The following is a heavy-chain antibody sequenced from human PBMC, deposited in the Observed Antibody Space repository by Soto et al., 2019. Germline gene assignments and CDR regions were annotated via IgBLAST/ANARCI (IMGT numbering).Heavy chain of an antibody. CDR3: ARALDFWSAYFDY. CDR2: ITSSGSTI. J-gene: IGHJ4*02. V-gene: IGHV3-11*04. Sequence: GSLRLSCAASGFTFSDYYMSWIRQSPGKGLEWVSYITSSGSTIYYADSVKGRFTISRDNSKNTLYLQMNSLRTEDTAVYYCARALDFWSAYFDYWGQGSLVTVSS. D-gene: IGHD3-3*01. CDR1: GFTFSDYY.